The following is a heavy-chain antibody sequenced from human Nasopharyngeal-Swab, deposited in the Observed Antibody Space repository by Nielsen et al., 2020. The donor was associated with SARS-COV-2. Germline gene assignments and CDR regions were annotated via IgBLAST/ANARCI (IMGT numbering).Heavy chain of an antibody. V-gene: IGHV3-23*01. J-gene: IGHJ6*02. D-gene: IGHD6-13*01. CDR2: ISGSGNSP. CDR3: AKDVSGSTWADYYYYGMDV. CDR1: GFTFSSYA. Sequence: GKSLKISCVASGFTFSSYAMSWVRQAPGKGLEWVSAISGSGNSPYYADSVKGRFTISRDNSKNTLYLQMNSLRAEDTALYYCAKDVSGSTWADYYYYGMDVWGQGTTVTVSS.